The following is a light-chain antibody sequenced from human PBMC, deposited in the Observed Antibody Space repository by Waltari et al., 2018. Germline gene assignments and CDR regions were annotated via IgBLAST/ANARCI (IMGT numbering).Light chain of an antibody. CDR1: SPNIGSNY. Sequence: QSVLTQPPSASGTPGQRVSISCSGSSPNIGSNYVYWYQQLPGTAPKLLIDRNNQRPSGVPDRFSGSNYGTSASLAISCLRSEDEADYYCSTWDDSLSGPVFGGGTKLTVL. CDR2: RNN. V-gene: IGLV1-47*01. J-gene: IGLJ2*01. CDR3: STWDDSLSGPV.